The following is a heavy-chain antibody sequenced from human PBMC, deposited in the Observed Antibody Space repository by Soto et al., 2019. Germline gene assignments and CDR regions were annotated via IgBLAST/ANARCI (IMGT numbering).Heavy chain of an antibody. CDR1: GFPFSSFG. D-gene: IGHD2-2*01. CDR2: ISHNSDHI. V-gene: IGHV3-21*06. Sequence: EVQLVESGGGLVKPGGSLRLSCTASGFPFSSFGMNWVRQAPGKGLEWVSSISHNSDHIFYADSVKGRFTISRDNANNSVFLQRSSLRADDTAVYFCARGMMGRRTYCSSASCPYYFDSWGQGTLVTVSS. J-gene: IGHJ4*02. CDR3: ARGMMGRRTYCSSASCPYYFDS.